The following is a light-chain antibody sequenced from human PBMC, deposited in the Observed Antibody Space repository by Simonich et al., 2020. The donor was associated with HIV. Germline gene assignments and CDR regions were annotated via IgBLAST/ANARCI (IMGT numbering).Light chain of an antibody. V-gene: IGKV1-27*01. J-gene: IGKJ4*01. CDR2: AAS. Sequence: QSTGAPSSLSASIGDRVTITCRASQDIRNYLAWYQQKPGKVPKVPIFAASTLQSGVPSRFSGSGSGTDFTLAISSLQPEDVATYYCQKYNSAPLTFGGGTKVEI. CDR1: QDIRNY. CDR3: QKYNSAPLT.